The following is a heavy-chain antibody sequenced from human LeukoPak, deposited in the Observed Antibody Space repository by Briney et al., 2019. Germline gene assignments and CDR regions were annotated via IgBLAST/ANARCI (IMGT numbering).Heavy chain of an antibody. Sequence: GGTLRLSCGASGFTFNNYGMNWVRQAPGKGLEWVSAISGSGDNTYYADSVKGRFTISRDNSKNTLYLQMNSLRAEDTAIYYCAKGLQWLVRVFDYWGQGTLVTVSS. CDR1: GFTFNNYG. CDR2: ISGSGDNT. D-gene: IGHD6-19*01. V-gene: IGHV3-23*01. J-gene: IGHJ4*02. CDR3: AKGLQWLVRVFDY.